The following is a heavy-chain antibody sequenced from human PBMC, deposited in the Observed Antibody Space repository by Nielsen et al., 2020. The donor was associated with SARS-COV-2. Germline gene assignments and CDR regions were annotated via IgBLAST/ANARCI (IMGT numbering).Heavy chain of an antibody. CDR1: TVNFGNYA. CDR3: ARGTHIVVATSIYNYYGVDV. Sequence: GGSLRLSCAASTVNFGNYAMHWVRQAPGKGPEWVALIWYDGSKKFYADSVRGRFIISRDNSKNTLSLQMNSLRAEDTAVYYCARGTHIVVATSIYNYYGVDVWGQGTTVSVSS. J-gene: IGHJ6*02. D-gene: IGHD2-21*02. CDR2: IWYDGSKK. V-gene: IGHV3-33*08.